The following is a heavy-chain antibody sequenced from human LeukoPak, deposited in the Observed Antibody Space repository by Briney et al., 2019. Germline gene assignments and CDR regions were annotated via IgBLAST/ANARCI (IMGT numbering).Heavy chain of an antibody. Sequence: PSETLSLTCDVSGYSISSGSYWGWIRQPPGKGLEWIGSIYYGGSTYYNPSHKSRVTISVDTSKNQFSLKLSSVTAADTAVYYCARQRCTSCYGSYYYYMDVWGKGTTVTVSS. V-gene: IGHV4-38-2*01. J-gene: IGHJ6*03. CDR3: ARQRCTSCYGSYYYYMDV. CDR1: GYSISSGSY. CDR2: IYYGGST. D-gene: IGHD2-2*01.